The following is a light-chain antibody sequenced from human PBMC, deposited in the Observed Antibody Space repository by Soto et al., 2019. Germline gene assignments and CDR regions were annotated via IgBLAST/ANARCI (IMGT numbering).Light chain of an antibody. J-gene: IGLJ1*01. CDR1: SSDVGAYIY. CDR3: SSYSDSDTKV. V-gene: IGLV2-14*03. CDR2: EVN. Sequence: QSALTQPAPVSGSPGQSIPISCGGTSSDVGAYIYVSWYQQYPGKAPKLIIYEVNNRPSGVSGRFSGSKSDTTAYLTISGLQAEDEADYYCSSYSDSDTKVFGTGTKLTVL.